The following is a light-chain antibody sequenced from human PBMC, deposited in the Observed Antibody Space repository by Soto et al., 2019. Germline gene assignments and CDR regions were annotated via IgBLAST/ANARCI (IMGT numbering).Light chain of an antibody. V-gene: IGKV3-20*01. J-gene: IGKJ1*01. CDR1: QSVSSSY. CDR3: QQYGSSSWT. CDR2: GAS. Sequence: EMVLTQSPGTLSLSPGERATLSCRASQSVSSSYLAWYQQKPGQAPRLLIYGASSRATGIPARFSGSGSGTDFTLTISRLEPEDFAVYYCQQYGSSSWTFGQGTKVAIK.